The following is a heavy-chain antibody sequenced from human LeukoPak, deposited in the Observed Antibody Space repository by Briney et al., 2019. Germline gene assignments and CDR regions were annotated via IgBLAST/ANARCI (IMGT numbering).Heavy chain of an antibody. J-gene: IGHJ5*01. D-gene: IGHD2-2*01. CDR3: ARESYCSSSSCMNWFDA. CDR2: ISSSSGYI. V-gene: IGHV3-21*01. Sequence: GRSLRLSCAASGFSLSSYCMNWVGQPPGKGLEWVSSISSSSGYIYYADSVKGRFTISRDNAKTSLYLQMKSLRAEETAVYYSARESYCSSSSCMNWFDAWGQGTLVTVSS. CDR1: GFSLSSYC.